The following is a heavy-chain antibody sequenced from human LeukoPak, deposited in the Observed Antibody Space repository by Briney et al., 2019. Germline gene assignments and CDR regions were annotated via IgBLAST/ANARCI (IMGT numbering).Heavy chain of an antibody. Sequence: SETLSLTCAVYGGSFSGYYWSWIRPPPGKGLEWIGEINHSGSTNYNPSLKSRVTISVDTSKNQFSLKLSSVTAADTAVYYCARSGSRYFDWLLFKSWFDPWGQGTLVTVSS. CDR2: INHSGST. CDR1: GGSFSGYY. J-gene: IGHJ5*02. D-gene: IGHD3-9*01. CDR3: ARSGSRYFDWLLFKSWFDP. V-gene: IGHV4-34*01.